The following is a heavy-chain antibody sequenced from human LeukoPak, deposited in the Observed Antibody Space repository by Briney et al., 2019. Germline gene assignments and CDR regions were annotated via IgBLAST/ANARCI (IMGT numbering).Heavy chain of an antibody. CDR3: ARSTMVRGVITSFDY. CDR1: GYSISSGYY. CDR2: IYHSGST. J-gene: IGHJ4*02. V-gene: IGHV4-38-2*02. Sequence: SETLSLTCTVSGYSISSGYYWGWIRQPPGKGLEWIGSIYHSGSTYYNPSLKSRVTISVDTSKNQFSLKLSSVTAADTAVYYCARSTMVRGVITSFDYWGQGTLVTVSS. D-gene: IGHD3-10*01.